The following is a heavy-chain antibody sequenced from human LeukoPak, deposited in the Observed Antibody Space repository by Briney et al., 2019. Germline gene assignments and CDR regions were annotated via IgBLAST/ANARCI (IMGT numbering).Heavy chain of an antibody. V-gene: IGHV3-9*01. Sequence: GGSLRLSCAASGFSFDDYGMHWVRQAPGKGLEWVSGISWNSGKIGYADSVKGRFTISRDNAKNSLYLQMDSLRGEDTAFYYCARDGAVAGYDAFDIWGQGTMVTVSS. CDR1: GFSFDDYG. CDR3: ARDGAVAGYDAFDI. J-gene: IGHJ3*02. D-gene: IGHD6-19*01. CDR2: ISWNSGKI.